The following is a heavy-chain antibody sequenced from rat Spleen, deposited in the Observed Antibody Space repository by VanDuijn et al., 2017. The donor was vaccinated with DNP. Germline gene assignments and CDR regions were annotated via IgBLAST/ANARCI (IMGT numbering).Heavy chain of an antibody. D-gene: IGHD4-3*01. J-gene: IGHJ3*01. CDR3: TRDWIRGPFAY. CDR1: GFSLTSYG. CDR2: ISSGGST. V-gene: IGHV2S12*01. Sequence: QVQLKESGPGLVQPSQTLSLTCAVSGFSLTSYGVSWVRQSPGKGLEWIAGISSGGSTFYNSVFKSRLSISRDTSKSQVFLKMNSLQTEDTAIYFCTRDWIRGPFAYWGQGTLVTVSS.